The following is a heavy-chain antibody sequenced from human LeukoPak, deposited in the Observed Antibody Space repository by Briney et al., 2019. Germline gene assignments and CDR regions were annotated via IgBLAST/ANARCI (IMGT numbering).Heavy chain of an antibody. CDR3: ARAARQGFTMIVVPFFYFDL. V-gene: IGHV4-31*03. Sequence: SQTPSLTCTVSGGSISSGASDWGWIRQHPKRGLEWVGYINHSGSTYYNPSLGSRVTMSVDTSKNQFSLKLSSVTAADSAVYYCARAARQGFTMIVVPFFYFDLWGRGTLVTVSS. CDR1: GGSISSGASD. J-gene: IGHJ2*01. CDR2: INHSGST. D-gene: IGHD3-22*01.